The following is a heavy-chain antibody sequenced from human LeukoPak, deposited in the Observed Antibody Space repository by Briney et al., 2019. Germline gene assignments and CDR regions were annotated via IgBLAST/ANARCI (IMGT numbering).Heavy chain of an antibody. CDR2: INPNSGGT. J-gene: IGHJ4*02. CDR1: GYTFTGYY. V-gene: IGHV1-2*02. D-gene: IGHD3-22*01. CDR3: ARWYYDSSGEYYFDY. Sequence: ASVKVSCKASGYTFTGYYMHWVRQAPGQGLEWMGWINPNSGGTNYAQKFQGRVTMTRDTSISTAYMELSRLRSDDTAVYYCARWYYDSSGEYYFDYWGQGTLVTVSS.